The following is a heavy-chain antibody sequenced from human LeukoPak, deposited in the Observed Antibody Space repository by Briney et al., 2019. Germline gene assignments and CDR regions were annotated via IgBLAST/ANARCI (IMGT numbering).Heavy chain of an antibody. V-gene: IGHV3-30*02. CDR1: GYTFTGYY. J-gene: IGHJ4*02. Sequence: SCKASGYTFTGYYMHWVRQAPGKGLEWVAFIRYDGSNKYYTDSVKGRFTISRDNSKNTLYLQMNSLRAEDTAVYYCAKTPHYSSSWYGYFDYWGQGTLVTVSS. CDR2: IRYDGSNK. D-gene: IGHD6-13*01. CDR3: AKTPHYSSSWYGYFDY.